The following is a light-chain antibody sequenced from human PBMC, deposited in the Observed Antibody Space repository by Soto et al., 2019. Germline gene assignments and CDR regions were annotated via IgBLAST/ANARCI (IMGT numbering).Light chain of an antibody. V-gene: IGKV3-20*01. J-gene: IGKJ3*01. Sequence: IVLTQSRGTLSLSPGERATLTCRASQSVTSSYLAWYQQKPGQAPRLLMYGASCRATGIPDRFSGSGSGPDFTLTISRLEPEDFAVYYCNQYGSSPLTFGPGTKGHIK. CDR1: QSVTSSY. CDR2: GAS. CDR3: NQYGSSPLT.